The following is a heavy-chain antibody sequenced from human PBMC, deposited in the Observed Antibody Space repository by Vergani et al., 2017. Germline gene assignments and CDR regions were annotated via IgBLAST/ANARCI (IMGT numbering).Heavy chain of an antibody. V-gene: IGHV4-39*07. CDR3: ARGRRDFGSGYYLY. J-gene: IGHJ4*02. Sequence: QLQLQESGPGLVKPSETLSLTCTVSGGSISSSSYYWGWIRQPPGKGLEWIGSIYYSGSTYYNPSLKSRVTISVDTSKNQFSLKLSSVTAADTAVYYCARGRRDFGSGYYLYWGQGTLVTVSS. D-gene: IGHD3-3*01. CDR2: IYYSGST. CDR1: GGSISSSSYY.